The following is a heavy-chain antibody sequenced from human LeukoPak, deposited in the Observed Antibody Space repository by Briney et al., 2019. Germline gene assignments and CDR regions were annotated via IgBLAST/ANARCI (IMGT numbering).Heavy chain of an antibody. J-gene: IGHJ5*02. V-gene: IGHV4-4*07. CDR1: GGSISSYY. Sequence: SETLSLTCTVSGGSISSYYWSWIRQPAGKGLGWIGRIYTSGSTNYNPSLKSRVTMSVDTSKNQFSLKLSSVTAADTAVYYCARAGSRYYDSSGYTLGQGTLVTVSS. CDR3: ARAGSRYYDSSGYT. D-gene: IGHD3-22*01. CDR2: IYTSGST.